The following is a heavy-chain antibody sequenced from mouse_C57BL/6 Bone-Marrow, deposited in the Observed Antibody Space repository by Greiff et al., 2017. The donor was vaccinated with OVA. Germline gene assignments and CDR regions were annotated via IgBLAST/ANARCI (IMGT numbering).Heavy chain of an antibody. D-gene: IGHD2-3*01. CDR1: GYSFTGYY. J-gene: IGHJ2*01. V-gene: IGHV1-42*01. CDR2: INPSTGGT. CDR3: ARSRWLLRFTLGY. Sequence: EVQLQQSGPELVKPGASVKISCKASGYSFTGYYMNWVKQSPEKSLEWIGEINPSTGGTTYNQKFKAKATLTVDKSSSTAYMQLKSLTSEDSAVYYCARSRWLLRFTLGYWGQGTTLTVSS.